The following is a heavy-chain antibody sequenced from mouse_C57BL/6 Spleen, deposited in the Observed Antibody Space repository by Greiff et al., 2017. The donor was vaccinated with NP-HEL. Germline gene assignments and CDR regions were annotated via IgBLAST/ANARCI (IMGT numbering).Heavy chain of an antibody. CDR2: IDPNSGGT. J-gene: IGHJ4*01. Sequence: VQLQQPGAELVKPGASVKLSCKASGYTFTSYWMHWVKQRPGRGLEWIGRIDPNSGGTTYNEKFKSKATLTVDKPYSPDYMQLSGLTSEDSAVYICARSCRWDEAMDYWGQGTSVTVSS. D-gene: IGHD4-1*01. CDR3: ARSCRWDEAMDY. V-gene: IGHV1-72*01. CDR1: GYTFTSYW.